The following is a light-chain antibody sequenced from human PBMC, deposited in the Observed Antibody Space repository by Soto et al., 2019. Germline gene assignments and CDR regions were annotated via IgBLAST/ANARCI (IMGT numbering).Light chain of an antibody. J-gene: IGKJ3*01. CDR1: QTVSSGY. CDR3: QQYGSTPPT. V-gene: IGKV3-20*01. CDR2: GAS. Sequence: EIVLTQSPGTLSVSPGERVTLSCRASQTVSSGYLAWYQQKPGQAPRLLIYGASTRAAGIPDRFSGNESGTDFALTHSRLVPEDFVVYHCQQYGSTPPTFGPGTRVEIK.